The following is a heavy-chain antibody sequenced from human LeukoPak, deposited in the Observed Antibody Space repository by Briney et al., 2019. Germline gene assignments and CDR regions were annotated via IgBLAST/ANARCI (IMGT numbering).Heavy chain of an antibody. CDR1: GYTFSNYY. Sequence: ASVKVSCKASGYTFSNYYIHWVRQAPGQGLEWMGIINPSGGSTTYAQKFQGRVTMTRDMSTSTVYMELISLRSEDTAVYYCARVHHYFDIAFDYWGQGALVTVSS. J-gene: IGHJ4*02. CDR2: INPSGGST. CDR3: ARVHHYFDIAFDY. D-gene: IGHD3-22*01. V-gene: IGHV1-46*01.